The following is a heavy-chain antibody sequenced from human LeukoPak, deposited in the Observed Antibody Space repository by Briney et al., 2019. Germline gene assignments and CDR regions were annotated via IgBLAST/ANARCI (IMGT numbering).Heavy chain of an antibody. CDR3: ARHIYDFWSGYEDY. Sequence: SETLSLTCAVSGYSISSGYYWGWIRQPPGKGLEWIGSIYHSGSTYYNPSLKSRVAISVDTSKNQFSLKLSSVTAADTAVYYCARHIYDFWSGYEDYWGQGTLVTVSS. D-gene: IGHD3-3*01. J-gene: IGHJ4*02. V-gene: IGHV4-38-2*01. CDR2: IYHSGST. CDR1: GYSISSGYY.